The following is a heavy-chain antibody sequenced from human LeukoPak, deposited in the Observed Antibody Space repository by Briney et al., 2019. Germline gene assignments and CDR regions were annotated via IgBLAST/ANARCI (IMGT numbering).Heavy chain of an antibody. Sequence: PSETLSLTCAVYGGSFSGYYWSWIRQPPGKGLEWSGEINHSGSTNYDPSLKSRVTISVDTSKNQFSLKLSSVTTADTAVYYCARGGDCFDPWGQGTLVTVSS. D-gene: IGHD3-10*01. J-gene: IGHJ5*02. CDR1: GGSFSGYY. CDR2: INHSGST. V-gene: IGHV4-34*01. CDR3: ARGGDCFDP.